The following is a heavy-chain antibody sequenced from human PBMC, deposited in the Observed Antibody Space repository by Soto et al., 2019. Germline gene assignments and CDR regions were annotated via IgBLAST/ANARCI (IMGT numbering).Heavy chain of an antibody. CDR2: ISSSGDMI. Sequence: GGSLRLSCGGSGFSFSDFYMSWNRQAPGKGLEWISYISSSGDMIYYADSVRGRFTISRDNAKNSLYLQMNSLGADDTAVYYCARPNWSGSPAYFDYWGPGTLVTVSS. J-gene: IGHJ4*02. CDR3: ARPNWSGSPAYFDY. V-gene: IGHV3-11*01. D-gene: IGHD1-26*01. CDR1: GFSFSDFY.